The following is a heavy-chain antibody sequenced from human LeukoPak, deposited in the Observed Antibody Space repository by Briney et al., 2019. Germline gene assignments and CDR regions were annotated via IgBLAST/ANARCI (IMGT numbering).Heavy chain of an antibody. CDR1: GFTVSSDF. CDR2: VYAGGST. CDR3: ARGNIVYYYGMDV. Sequence: GGSLRLSCAASGFTVSSDFMAWVRQSPGTGLDWVSAVYAGGSTHYADSVKGRFTISRDSSKNTLVLQMNNLRVEDTAVYYCARGNIVYYYGMDVWGQGTTVTVSS. D-gene: IGHD2/OR15-2a*01. J-gene: IGHJ6*02. V-gene: IGHV3-66*01.